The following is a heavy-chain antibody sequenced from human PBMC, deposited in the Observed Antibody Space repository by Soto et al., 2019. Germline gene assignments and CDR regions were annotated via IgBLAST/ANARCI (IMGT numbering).Heavy chain of an antibody. Sequence: PAETLSLTCGVSGYSITSGFYLVLVRHSPGKGLEWIGSISYSAKTFYNPSLASRLSIAVDTSMNQFSLRLTSVTAADTALYYCTRGAGAPWVRFDSWGQGTLVTVSS. V-gene: IGHV4-38-2*01. CDR1: GYSITSGFY. CDR2: ISYSAKT. J-gene: IGHJ4*02. CDR3: TRGAGAPWVRFDS. D-gene: IGHD3-22*01.